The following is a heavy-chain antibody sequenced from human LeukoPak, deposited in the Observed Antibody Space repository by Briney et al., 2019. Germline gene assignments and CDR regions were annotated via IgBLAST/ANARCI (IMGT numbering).Heavy chain of an antibody. CDR3: ARVAGGGALYYFDY. CDR2: ISWNSGSI. J-gene: IGHJ4*02. CDR1: GFTFDDYA. V-gene: IGHV3-9*01. Sequence: GRSLRLSCAASGFTFDDYAMHWVRQAPGKGLEWVSGISWNSGSIGYADSVKGRFTISRDNAKNSLYLQMNSLRAEDTALYYCARVAGGGALYYFDYWGQGTLVTVSS. D-gene: IGHD4-23*01.